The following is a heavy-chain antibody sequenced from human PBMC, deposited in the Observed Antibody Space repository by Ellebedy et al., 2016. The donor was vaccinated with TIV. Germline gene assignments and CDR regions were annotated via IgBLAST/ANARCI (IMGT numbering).Heavy chain of an antibody. Sequence: GESLKIPCAASGFTVSSNYMRWVRQAPGKGLEWVSVIYSGGSTYYADSVKGRFTISRDNSKNTLYLQMNSLRAEDTAVYYCARDRESGSYYDYWGQGTLVTVSS. CDR3: ARDRESGSYYDY. CDR2: IYSGGST. CDR1: GFTVSSNY. V-gene: IGHV3-53*01. D-gene: IGHD1-26*01. J-gene: IGHJ4*02.